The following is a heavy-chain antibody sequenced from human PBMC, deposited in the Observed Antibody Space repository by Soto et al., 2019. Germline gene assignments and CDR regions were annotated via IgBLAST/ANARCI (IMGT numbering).Heavy chain of an antibody. V-gene: IGHV1-69*08. CDR3: ARDSVTGGYDDS. D-gene: IGHD3-22*01. Sequence: QVQLVQSGAEVKKPGSSVKVSCKASGGTFSTYTINWVRQAPGQGLEWMGRIIPLLDVTNNAQRFQGRVTITADKSTSTIYMELTSLTSQDKAVYYGARDSVTGGYDDSWGQGTLVTVSS. CDR1: GGTFSTYT. CDR2: IIPLLDVT. J-gene: IGHJ4*02.